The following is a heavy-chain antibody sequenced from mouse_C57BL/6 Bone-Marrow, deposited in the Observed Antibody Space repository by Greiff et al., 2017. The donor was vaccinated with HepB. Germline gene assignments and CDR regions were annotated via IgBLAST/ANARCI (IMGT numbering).Heavy chain of an antibody. V-gene: IGHV1-64*01. J-gene: IGHJ4*01. Sequence: VQLQQSGAELVKPGASVKLSCKASGYTFTSYWMHWVKQRPGQGLEWIGMIHPNSGSTNYNEKFKSKATLTVDKSSSTAYMQLSSLTSEDSAVYYCARGGGSRNYYAMDYWGQGTSVTVSS. D-gene: IGHD1-1*01. CDR1: GYTFTSYW. CDR3: ARGGGSRNYYAMDY. CDR2: IHPNSGST.